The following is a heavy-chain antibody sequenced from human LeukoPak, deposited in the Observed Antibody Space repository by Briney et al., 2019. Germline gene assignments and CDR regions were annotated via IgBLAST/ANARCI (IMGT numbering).Heavy chain of an antibody. CDR2: IYYSGST. Sequence: SETLSLTCAVYGGSFSGYYWSWIRQPPGKGLEWIGYIYYSGSTNYNPSLKSRVTISVDTSKNQFSLKLSSVTAADTAVYYCARGYYDFWSGYLTGPRYFDYWGQGTLVTVSS. CDR3: ARGYYDFWSGYLTGPRYFDY. CDR1: GGSFSGYY. D-gene: IGHD3-3*01. V-gene: IGHV4-59*01. J-gene: IGHJ4*02.